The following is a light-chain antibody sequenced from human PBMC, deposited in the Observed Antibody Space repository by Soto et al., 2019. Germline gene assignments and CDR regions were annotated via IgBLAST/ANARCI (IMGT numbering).Light chain of an antibody. CDR1: QDISNF. Sequence: EIQMPHSPSSLSASLGDKVTITCQASQDISNFLNWYQQKPGKGPKVLIYDASKLETGVPSRFSGSGSGTVFTFTISSLQPEDIATYYCQQYDTLITFGQGTRLEIK. J-gene: IGKJ5*01. CDR2: DAS. V-gene: IGKV1-33*01. CDR3: QQYDTLIT.